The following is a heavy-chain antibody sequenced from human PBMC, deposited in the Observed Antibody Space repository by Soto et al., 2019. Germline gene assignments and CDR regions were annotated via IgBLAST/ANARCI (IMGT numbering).Heavy chain of an antibody. J-gene: IGHJ3*01. CDR1: GFTFSNYA. V-gene: IGHV3-23*01. CDR2: ISGSGGSA. D-gene: IGHD6-19*01. CDR3: VREGSGWYSRGSLDF. Sequence: TGGSLRLSCADSGFTFSNYAMNWVRQAAGMGLEWVSVISGSGGSADYADSVQGRFTISRDNSKNTLYLQMNSLRAEDTAIYYCVREGSGWYSRGSLDFWGRGTMVTVSS.